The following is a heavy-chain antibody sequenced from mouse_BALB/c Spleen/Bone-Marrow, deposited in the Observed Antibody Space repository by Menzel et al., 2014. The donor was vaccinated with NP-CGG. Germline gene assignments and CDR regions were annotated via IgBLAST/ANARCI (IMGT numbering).Heavy chain of an antibody. CDR3: ARDYYGSTYYAY. CDR2: INPYNDDS. CDR1: GYTFTTYA. D-gene: IGHD1-1*01. Sequence: EVQLQQSGPELVKPGASVKMSCKASGYTFTTYAMHWVKQKPGQGLEWIGYINPYNDDSKYNEKFKGKASLTSDKSSSTAYMELSSLTSEDSAVYYCARDYYGSTYYAYWGLGTLDTVSA. J-gene: IGHJ3*01. V-gene: IGHV1-14*01.